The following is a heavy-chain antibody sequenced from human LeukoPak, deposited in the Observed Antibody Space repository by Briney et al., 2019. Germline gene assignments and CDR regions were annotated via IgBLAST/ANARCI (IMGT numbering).Heavy chain of an antibody. Sequence: PSETLSLTCTVSGDSISSSSYSWAWIRQPPGKGLEWIGSIYYSGSTYYNPSLKSRVTISVDTSKNQFSLKLSSVTAADTAVYYCARDDGSSWYWFDPWGQGTLVTVSS. V-gene: IGHV4-39*07. CDR1: GDSISSSSYS. CDR3: ARDDGSSWYWFDP. CDR2: IYYSGST. D-gene: IGHD6-13*01. J-gene: IGHJ5*02.